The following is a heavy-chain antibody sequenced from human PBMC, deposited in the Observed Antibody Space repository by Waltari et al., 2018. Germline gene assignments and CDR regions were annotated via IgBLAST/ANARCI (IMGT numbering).Heavy chain of an antibody. V-gene: IGHV1-69*02. CDR3: ATEGAAPRSWFDP. Sequence: QVQLVQSGAEVKKPGSSVKVSCKASGGTFSSYTISWVRQAPGQGLEWMGMIIPCLGIGNYELKFQGRGTITADKSTSTAYMGLGSLGSEDAAVYYCATEGAAPRSWFDPWGQGTLVTVSS. CDR2: IIPCLGIG. D-gene: IGHD6-6*01. J-gene: IGHJ5*02. CDR1: GGTFSSYT.